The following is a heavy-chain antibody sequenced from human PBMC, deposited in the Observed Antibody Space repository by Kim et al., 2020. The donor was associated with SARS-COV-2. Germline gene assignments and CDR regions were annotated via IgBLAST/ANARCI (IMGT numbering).Heavy chain of an antibody. CDR3: ARDFNYDYGWGSYRYVGAFDY. V-gene: IGHV3-11*06. J-gene: IGHJ4*02. D-gene: IGHD3-16*02. Sequence: FTISRDNAKNSLYLQMNSLRAEDTAVYYCARDFNYDYGWGSYRYVGAFDYWGQGTLVTVSS.